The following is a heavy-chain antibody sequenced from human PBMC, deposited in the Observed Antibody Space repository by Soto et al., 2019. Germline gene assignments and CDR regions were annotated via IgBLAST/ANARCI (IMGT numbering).Heavy chain of an antibody. D-gene: IGHD3-10*01. CDR3: ARNRIRVWFGELSYFDP. CDR1: GGSISSTNW. V-gene: IGHV4-4*02. CDR2: IYHLGST. J-gene: IGHJ5*02. Sequence: SETLSLTCAVSGGSISSTNWWSWVRQSPGKGLEWIGEIYHLGSTNYNPSLKSRVTISVDTSKNQFSLKLSSVTAADTAVYYCARNRIRVWFGELSYFDPWGQGTLVTVSS.